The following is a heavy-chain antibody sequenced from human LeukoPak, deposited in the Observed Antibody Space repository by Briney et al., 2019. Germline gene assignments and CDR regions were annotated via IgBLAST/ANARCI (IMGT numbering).Heavy chain of an antibody. J-gene: IGHJ4*02. CDR3: ARVICSGGSCRFDY. Sequence: SETLSLTCTVSGGSISSSSYYWGWIRQPPGKGLEWIGSIYYSGSTYSNPSLQSRVTISVDTPKNQFSLKLSSVTAADTAVYYCARVICSGGSCRFDYWGQGTLVTVSS. CDR1: GGSISSSSYY. D-gene: IGHD2-15*01. CDR2: IYYSGST. V-gene: IGHV4-39*07.